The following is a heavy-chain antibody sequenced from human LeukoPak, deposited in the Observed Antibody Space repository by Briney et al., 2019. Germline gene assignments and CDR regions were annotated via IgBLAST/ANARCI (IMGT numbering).Heavy chain of an antibody. Sequence: PGGSLRLSCAASGFTVSSNYMSWVRQAPGKGLEWVSVIYSGGSTYYADSVKGRFTISRDNSKNTLYLQMNSLRAEDTAVYYCSEGLLGYCSSTSCREDYWGQGTLVTVSS. CDR3: SEGLLGYCSSTSCREDY. J-gene: IGHJ4*02. CDR2: IYSGGST. V-gene: IGHV3-66*01. CDR1: GFTVSSNY. D-gene: IGHD2-2*01.